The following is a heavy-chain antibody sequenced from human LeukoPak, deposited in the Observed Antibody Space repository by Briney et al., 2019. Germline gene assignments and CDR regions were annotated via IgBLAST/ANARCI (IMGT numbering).Heavy chain of an antibody. CDR2: INHSGST. J-gene: IGHJ4*02. CDR1: GGSFSGYY. Sequence: SETLSLTCAVYGGSFSGYYWSWIRQPPGKGLEWIGEINHSGSTNYNPSLKSRVTISVDTSKNQFSLKLSSVTAADTAVYYCARGVQWLVPFDYWGQGTLLTVSS. CDR3: ARGVQWLVPFDY. V-gene: IGHV4-34*01. D-gene: IGHD6-19*01.